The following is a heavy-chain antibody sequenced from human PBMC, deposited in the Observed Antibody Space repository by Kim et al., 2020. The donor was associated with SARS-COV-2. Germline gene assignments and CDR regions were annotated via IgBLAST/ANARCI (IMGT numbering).Heavy chain of an antibody. V-gene: IGHV4-34*01. CDR3: ASERDDFWSGYLDY. Sequence: PSLKSRVTISVDTSKSQFSLKLSSVTAADTAVYYCASERDDFWSGYLDYWGQGALVTVSS. J-gene: IGHJ4*02. D-gene: IGHD3-3*01.